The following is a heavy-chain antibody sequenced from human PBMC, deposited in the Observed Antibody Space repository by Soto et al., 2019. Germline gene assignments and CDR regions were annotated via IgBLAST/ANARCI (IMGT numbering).Heavy chain of an antibody. CDR3: ARHANGNMVTTITSY. V-gene: IGHV3-20*04. Sequence: GGSLRLSCAASGFTFEDYGMSWVRQAPGKGLEWVSSINWNGVSTSYADSVKGRFTISRDNAKYSLDLQMNSLRAEDTAFYYCARHANGNMVTTITSYWGRGSLVTVSS. J-gene: IGHJ4*02. CDR1: GFTFEDYG. CDR2: INWNGVST. D-gene: IGHD5-12*01.